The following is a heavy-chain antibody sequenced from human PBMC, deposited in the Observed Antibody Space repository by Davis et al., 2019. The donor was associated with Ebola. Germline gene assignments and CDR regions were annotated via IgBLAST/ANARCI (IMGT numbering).Heavy chain of an antibody. CDR3: ARDYYYDSSGYYVNAFDI. Sequence: PGGSLRLSCAASGFTFSSYWMHWVRQAPGKGLVWVSRINSDGSSTSYADSVKGRFTISRDNAKNSLYLQMNSLRAEDTAVYYCARDYYYDSSGYYVNAFDIWGQGTMVTVSS. V-gene: IGHV3-74*01. CDR2: INSDGSST. D-gene: IGHD3-22*01. J-gene: IGHJ3*02. CDR1: GFTFSSYW.